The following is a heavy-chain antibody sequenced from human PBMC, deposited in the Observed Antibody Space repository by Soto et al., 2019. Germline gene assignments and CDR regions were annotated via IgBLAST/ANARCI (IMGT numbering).Heavy chain of an antibody. V-gene: IGHV3-15*01. Sequence: PGGSLRLSCTASGFTFSNAWMSWVRQAPGKGLEWVGRIKSKTDGETTEYAAPVKGRFIISRDDSKNTLSLQMNSLKTEDSGISYCHDSGVYNWGQGTRVTVSS. D-gene: IGHD3-22*01. J-gene: IGHJ4*02. CDR2: IKSKTDGETT. CDR3: HDSGVYN. CDR1: GFTFSNAW.